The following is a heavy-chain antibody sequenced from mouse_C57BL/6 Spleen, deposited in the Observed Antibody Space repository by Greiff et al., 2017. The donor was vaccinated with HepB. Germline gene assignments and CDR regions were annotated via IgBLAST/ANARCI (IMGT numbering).Heavy chain of an antibody. D-gene: IGHD2-1*01. V-gene: IGHV5-9-1*02. Sequence: EVQVVESGEGLVKPGGSLKLSCAASGFTFSSYAMSWVRQTPEKRLEWVAYISSGGDYIYYADTVKGRFTISRDNARNTLYLQMSSLKSEDTAMYYCTRAGDGNYPYYAMDYWGQGTSVTVSS. J-gene: IGHJ4*01. CDR3: TRAGDGNYPYYAMDY. CDR2: ISSGGDYI. CDR1: GFTFSSYA.